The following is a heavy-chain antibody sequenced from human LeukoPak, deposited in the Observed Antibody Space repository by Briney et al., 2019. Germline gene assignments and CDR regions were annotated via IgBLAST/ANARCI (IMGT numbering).Heavy chain of an antibody. CDR2: IIPILGIA. J-gene: IGHJ4*02. D-gene: IGHD6-19*01. Sequence: SVKVSCKASGGSFSSYAISWVRQAPGQGLEWMGRIIPILGIANYAQKFQGRVTITADKSTSTAYMELSSLRSEDTAVYYCARDSIAVAGVVLDYWGQGTLVTVSS. CDR1: GGSFSSYA. CDR3: ARDSIAVAGVVLDY. V-gene: IGHV1-69*04.